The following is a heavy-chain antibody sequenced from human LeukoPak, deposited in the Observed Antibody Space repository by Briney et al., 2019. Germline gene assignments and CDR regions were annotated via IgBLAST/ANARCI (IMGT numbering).Heavy chain of an antibody. D-gene: IGHD3-10*01. CDR2: FSSVGRST. CDR1: GFTFSTFN. J-gene: IGHJ4*02. CDR3: AKSYYYHSGSFDY. V-gene: IGHV3-30*18. Sequence: GRSLRLSCAASGFTFSTFNMHWVRQAPGKGLEWVAVFSSVGRSTFYAENVQGRFTLSRDNSKNTLSLQMNSLRAEDTAVYYCAKSYYYHSGSFDYWGQGTLVTVSS.